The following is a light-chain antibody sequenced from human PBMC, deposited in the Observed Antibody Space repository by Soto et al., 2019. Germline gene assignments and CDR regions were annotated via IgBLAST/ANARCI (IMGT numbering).Light chain of an antibody. J-gene: IGLJ3*02. Sequence: QSALPQPASVSGSPGQSITISCTGTSSDVGAYNHVSWYQQHPGKVPKVMIYEVSNRPSGVSDRFSGSKSGNTASLTISGLQAEDEADYYCMSYTTSDTFWVLGGGTKLTVL. CDR1: SSDVGAYNH. CDR2: EVS. V-gene: IGLV2-14*01. CDR3: MSYTTSDTFWV.